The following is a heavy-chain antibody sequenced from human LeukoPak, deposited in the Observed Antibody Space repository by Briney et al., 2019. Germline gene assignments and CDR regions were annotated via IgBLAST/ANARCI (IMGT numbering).Heavy chain of an antibody. CDR1: GFTFSSYA. CDR2: ISYDASIE. CDR3: VRDAVAQDYYGSRFDY. V-gene: IGHV3-30*04. J-gene: IGHJ4*02. Sequence: PGGSLRLSCAASGFTFSSYAMHWVRQAPGKGLEWVAIISYDASIEYYADSVKGRFTISRDNAKDTLYLQMNSLRAEDTAVYYCVRDAVAQDYYGSRFDYWGQGTLVTVSS. D-gene: IGHD3-10*01.